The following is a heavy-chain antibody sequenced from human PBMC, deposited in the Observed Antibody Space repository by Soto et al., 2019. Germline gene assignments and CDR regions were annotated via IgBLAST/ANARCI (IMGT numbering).Heavy chain of an antibody. V-gene: IGHV1-18*01. J-gene: IGHJ4*02. CDR3: ARDRAGLLEF. CDR1: GYIFTGWG. D-gene: IGHD3-10*01. CDR2: VSAYDGAT. Sequence: QVQLVQSGTEVVKAGASVRVSCKASGYIFTGWGISWVRQVPGQGLELVGWVSAYDGATRSSEKLQGRITVTRDKSTSTVYMDLTNLKSDDAAVYYCARDRAGLLEFWGQGTLVTVSS.